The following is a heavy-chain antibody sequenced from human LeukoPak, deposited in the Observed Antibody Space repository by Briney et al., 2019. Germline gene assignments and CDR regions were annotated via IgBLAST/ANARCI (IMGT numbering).Heavy chain of an antibody. CDR1: GFTLSNYS. V-gene: IGHV3-21*01. Sequence: TGGSLRLSCAASGFTLSNYSMNWVRQAPGKGLEWVASISSSSYIFYADSLKGRFTISRDNAKNSLYLQMNSLRADDTAVYYCARDLAYGDDGLWGQGTLVTVSS. J-gene: IGHJ4*02. CDR2: ISSSSYI. CDR3: ARDLAYGDDGL. D-gene: IGHD4-17*01.